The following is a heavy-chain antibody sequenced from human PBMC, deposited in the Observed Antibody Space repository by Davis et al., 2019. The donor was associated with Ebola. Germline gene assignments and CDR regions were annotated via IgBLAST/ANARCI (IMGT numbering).Heavy chain of an antibody. CDR2: ISVSKDTI. V-gene: IGHV3-11*01. CDR3: AKEIKPFWYFDL. J-gene: IGHJ2*01. Sequence: GESLKISCAASGFIFTDYYMGWIRQAPGKGLEWVSHISVSKDTIYYADSVKGRFTVSRDNSKKSLYLQMNSLSADDTAFYFCAKEIKPFWYFDLWGRGTLATVSS. CDR1: GFIFTDYY.